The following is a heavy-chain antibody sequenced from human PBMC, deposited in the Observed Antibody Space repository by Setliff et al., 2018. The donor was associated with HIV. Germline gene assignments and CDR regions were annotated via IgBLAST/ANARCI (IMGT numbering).Heavy chain of an antibody. V-gene: IGHV4-59*12. CDR3: ARETSGSYYGEYYFDY. CDR1: GGSISSYY. D-gene: IGHD1-26*01. J-gene: IGHJ4*02. Sequence: SETLSLTCTVSGGSISSYYWSWIRQPPGKGLEWIGYIYYSGSTNYNPSLKSRVTISVDTSKNQFSLKLSSVTAAATAVYYCARETSGSYYGEYYFDYWGQGTLVTVSS. CDR2: IYYSGST.